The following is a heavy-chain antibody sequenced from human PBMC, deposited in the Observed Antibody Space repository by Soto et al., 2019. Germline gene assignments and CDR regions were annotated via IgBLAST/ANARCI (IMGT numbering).Heavy chain of an antibody. D-gene: IGHD4-17*01. Sequence: GGSLRLSCGASGFSFSKYGMHWVRQAPGEGLEWLSLISYDGSEKWYAESVKGRFTISRDNSKNTLYLQMNSLRAEDTAVYYCARAYGANSYYFDYWGQGTLVTVSS. CDR1: GFSFSKYG. CDR3: ARAYGANSYYFDY. J-gene: IGHJ4*02. CDR2: ISYDGSEK. V-gene: IGHV3-33*08.